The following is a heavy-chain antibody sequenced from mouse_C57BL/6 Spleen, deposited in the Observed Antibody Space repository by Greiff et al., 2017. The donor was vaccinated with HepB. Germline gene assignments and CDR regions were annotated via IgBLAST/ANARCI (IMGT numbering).Heavy chain of an antibody. V-gene: IGHV2-2*01. J-gene: IGHJ1*03. CDR3: ARALYGSSYFDV. Sequence: QVQLQQSGPGLVQPSQILSITCTVSGFSLTSYGVHWVRQSPGKGLEWLGVIWSGGSTDYNAAFISRLSISKDNSKSQVFFKMNSLQADDTAIYYCARALYGSSYFDVWGTGTTVTVSS. CDR2: IWSGGST. CDR1: GFSLTSYG. D-gene: IGHD1-1*01.